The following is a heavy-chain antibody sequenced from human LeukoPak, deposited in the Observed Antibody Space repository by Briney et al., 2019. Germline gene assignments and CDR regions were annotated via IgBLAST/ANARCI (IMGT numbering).Heavy chain of an antibody. V-gene: IGHV3-30*03. CDR2: ISYDGSNK. J-gene: IGHJ4*02. Sequence: PGRSLRLSCAASGFTFSSYGMHWVRQAPGKGLEWVAVISYDGSNKYYADSVKGRFTISRDNSKNTLYLQMNSLRAEDTAAYYCARDRVPFASSGYYISPFDYWGQGTLVTVSS. CDR3: ARDRVPFASSGYYISPFDY. CDR1: GFTFSSYG. D-gene: IGHD3-22*01.